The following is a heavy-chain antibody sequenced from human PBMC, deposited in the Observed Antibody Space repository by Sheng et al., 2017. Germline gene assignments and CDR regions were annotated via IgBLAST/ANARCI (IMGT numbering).Heavy chain of an antibody. D-gene: IGHD6-13*01. CDR3: AKGPKSGYTSSWFDY. V-gene: IGHV3-23*01. Sequence: EVQLLESGGGLVQPGGSLRLSCAASGFTFSSYAMSWVRQAPGKGLEWVSGISDSGGSTYYADSMKGRFTISRDNSKSTLYLQMNSLRAEDTAVYYCAKGPKSGYTSSWFDYWGQGTLVTVSS. J-gene: IGHJ4*02. CDR2: ISDSGGST. CDR1: GFTFSSYA.